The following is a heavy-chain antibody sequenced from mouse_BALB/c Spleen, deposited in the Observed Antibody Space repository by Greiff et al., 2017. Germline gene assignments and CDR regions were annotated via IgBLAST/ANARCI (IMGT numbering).Heavy chain of an antibody. CDR1: GFTFSSYT. V-gene: IGHV5-6-4*01. D-gene: IGHD1-1*01. CDR2: ISSGGSYT. Sequence: DVHLVESGGGLVKPGGSLKLSCAASGFTFSSYTMSWVRQTPEKRLEWVATISSGGSYTYYPDSVKGRFTISRDNAKNTLYLQMSSLKSEDTAMYYCTRDRETTVPFDYWGQGTTLTVSS. J-gene: IGHJ2*01. CDR3: TRDRETTVPFDY.